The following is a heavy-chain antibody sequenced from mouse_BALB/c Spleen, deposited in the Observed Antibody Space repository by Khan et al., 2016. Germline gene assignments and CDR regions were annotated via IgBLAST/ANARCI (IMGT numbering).Heavy chain of an antibody. D-gene: IGHD2-12*01. CDR1: GFSLTGYG. CDR3: SSDYDGFAY. V-gene: IGHV2-6-7*01. Sequence: VQLQASGPGLVAPSQSLSITCTVSGFSLTGYGVNWVRQPPGKGLEWLGKIWGDGRTDYNSALKSRVSISKDNSKSQVFLKMNSLQTDDTANYYCSSDYDGFAYWGQGTLVIVSA. J-gene: IGHJ3*01. CDR2: IWGDGRT.